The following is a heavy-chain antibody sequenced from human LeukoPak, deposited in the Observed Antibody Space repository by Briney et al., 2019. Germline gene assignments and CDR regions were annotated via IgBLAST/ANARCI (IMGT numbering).Heavy chain of an antibody. CDR1: GFTFSSYE. D-gene: IGHD3-10*01. J-gene: IGHJ5*02. V-gene: IGHV3-48*03. Sequence: GGSLRLSCAASGFTFSSYEMKWRRQAPGKGLEWVSYISSSGSTIYYADSVKGRFTISRDNAKNSLYLQMNSLRAEDTAVYYCARESITMVRRHNWFDPWGQGTLVTVSS. CDR2: ISSSGSTI. CDR3: ARESITMVRRHNWFDP.